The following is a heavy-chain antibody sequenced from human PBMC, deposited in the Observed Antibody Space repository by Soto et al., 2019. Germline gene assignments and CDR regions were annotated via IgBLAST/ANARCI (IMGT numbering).Heavy chain of an antibody. CDR2: IWYDGSNK. J-gene: IGHJ4*02. Sequence: QVQLVESGGGVVQPGRSLRLSCAASGFTFSSYGMHWVRQAPGKGLEWVAVIWYDGSNKYYADSVKGRFTISRDNSKNTLYLKMNSLRAEDTAVYYCARAVAMFELYFDYWGQGTLVTVSS. CDR3: ARAVAMFELYFDY. V-gene: IGHV3-33*01. CDR1: GFTFSSYG. D-gene: IGHD3-10*02.